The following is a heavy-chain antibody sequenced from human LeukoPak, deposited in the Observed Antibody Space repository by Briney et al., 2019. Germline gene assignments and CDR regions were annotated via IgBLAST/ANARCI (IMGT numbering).Heavy chain of an antibody. V-gene: IGHV4-59*01. J-gene: IGHJ4*02. CDR3: ARMGRATTIPGYYFDY. CDR1: GGSISGSY. Sequence: PSETLSLTCTISGGSISGSYWSWIRQSPGKGLEWIAYIYDSGTTNYNPSLKSRVTISIDTSKNQFYLNLSSVTAADTAVYYCARMGRATTIPGYYFDYWGQGMLVTVSS. D-gene: IGHD3-10*01. CDR2: IYDSGTT.